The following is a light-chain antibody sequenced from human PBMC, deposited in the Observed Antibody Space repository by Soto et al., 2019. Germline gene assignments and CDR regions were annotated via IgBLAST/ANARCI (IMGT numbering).Light chain of an antibody. V-gene: IGKV3-20*01. J-gene: IGKJ4*01. CDR3: QQANSFPLT. Sequence: DIVLTQSPGTLSLSPGERATLSCRASQRISSNYLGWYQQKPGQAPRLLIYAASSRATGIPDRFSGSGSGTDFTLTISRLEPEDFATYYCQQANSFPLTFGGGTKVEI. CDR1: QRISSNY. CDR2: AAS.